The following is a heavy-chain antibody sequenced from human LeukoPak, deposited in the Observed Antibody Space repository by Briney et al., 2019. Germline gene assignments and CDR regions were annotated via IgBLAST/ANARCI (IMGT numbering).Heavy chain of an antibody. CDR1: GGSISSGGYY. J-gene: IGHJ5*02. CDR3: ARDGDYYDSSPLYRWFDL. Sequence: PSETLSLTCTVSGGSISSGGYYWSWIRQHPGKGLEWIGYIYYSGSTYYNPSLKSRVTISVDTSKNQFSLKLSSVTAADTAVYYCARDGDYYDSSPLYRWFDLWGQGTLVTVSS. CDR2: IYYSGST. D-gene: IGHD3-22*01. V-gene: IGHV4-31*03.